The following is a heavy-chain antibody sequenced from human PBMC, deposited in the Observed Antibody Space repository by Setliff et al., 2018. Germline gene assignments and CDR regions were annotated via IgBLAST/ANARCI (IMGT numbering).Heavy chain of an antibody. J-gene: IGHJ5*02. CDR1: GYSFSDFY. CDR3: ARDGISWLNWLDP. D-gene: IGHD6-13*01. V-gene: IGHV1-2*02. CDR2: INPKSGVT. Sequence: GASVKVSCKASGYSFSDFYIHWVRQVPGRGPEWMGSINPKSGVTRYVQKFQGRVTITRDTSISIAYMELSSLRSDDTAVYYCARDGISWLNWLDPWGQGTPVTGS.